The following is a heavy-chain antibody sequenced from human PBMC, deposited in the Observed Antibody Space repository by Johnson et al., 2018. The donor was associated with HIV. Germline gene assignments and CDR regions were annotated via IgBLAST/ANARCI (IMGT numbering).Heavy chain of an antibody. CDR2: INWNGGTT. CDR3: TTDFTLDAFDI. CDR1: GFTFSSYA. J-gene: IGHJ3*02. Sequence: VQLVESGGGVVQPGGSLRLSCAASGFTFSSYAIHWVRQAPGKGLEWVSGINWNGGTTDYAAPVKGRFTISRDDSKNTLYLQMNSLKTEDTAVYYCTTDFTLDAFDIWGQGTMVTVSS. V-gene: IGHV3-15*07.